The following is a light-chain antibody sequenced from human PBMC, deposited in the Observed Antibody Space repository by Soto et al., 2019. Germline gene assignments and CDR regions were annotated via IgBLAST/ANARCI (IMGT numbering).Light chain of an antibody. CDR3: QQYGSSPTT. Sequence: EIVLTQSPATLSSFPGDRVTLSCRASQAVNTRLAWYQHKPGQAPRLLIYLASNRAAGVPARFSGSGSGTDFTLTISDVEPEDFAVYYCQQYGSSPTTFGQGTKVEIK. CDR1: QAVNTR. V-gene: IGKV3D-11*01. CDR2: LAS. J-gene: IGKJ1*01.